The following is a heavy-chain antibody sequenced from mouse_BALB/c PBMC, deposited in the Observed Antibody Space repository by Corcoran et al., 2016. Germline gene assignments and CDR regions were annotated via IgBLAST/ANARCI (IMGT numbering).Heavy chain of an antibody. CDR1: GYSITSGYY. CDR3: ARERSSSPFAY. D-gene: IGHD1-1*01. Sequence: DVQLQESGPVLVKPSQSLSLTCSVTGYSITSGYYWNWSRQFPGNKLEWMGYISYDGSNNYNPSLKNRISITRDTAKNQFFLKLNSVTTEATATYYCARERSSSPFAYWGQGTLVTVSA. V-gene: IGHV3-6*01. CDR2: ISYDGSN. J-gene: IGHJ3*01.